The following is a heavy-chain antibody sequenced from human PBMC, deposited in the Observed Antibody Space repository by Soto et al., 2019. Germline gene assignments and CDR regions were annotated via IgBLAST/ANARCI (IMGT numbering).Heavy chain of an antibody. CDR2: INGDGSTT. D-gene: IGHD3-22*01. V-gene: IGHV3-74*01. CDR1: GFTFSPYL. Sequence: PGGSLRLSCAASGFTFSPYLMHWVRQGPGKGLVWVSHINGDGSTTAYADSVKGRFTISRDNAKNTLYLEINSLRADDTAVYYCARDRGYPDSFNVWGQGTMVTVSS. CDR3: ARDRGYPDSFNV. J-gene: IGHJ3*01.